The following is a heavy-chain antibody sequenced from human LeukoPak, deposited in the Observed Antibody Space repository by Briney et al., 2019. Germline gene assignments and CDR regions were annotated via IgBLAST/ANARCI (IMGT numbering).Heavy chain of an antibody. CDR3: ARDFGSPYYYDSSGYPA. V-gene: IGHV1-18*01. J-gene: IGHJ6*02. D-gene: IGHD3-22*01. CDR2: ISAYNGNT. Sequence: ASVKVSCKASGYTFTSYGISWVRQAPGQGLEWMGWISAYNGNTNYAQKLQGRVTMTTDTSTSTAYMELRSLRSDDTAVYYCARDFGSPYYYDSSGYPAWGQGTTVTVSS. CDR1: GYTFTSYG.